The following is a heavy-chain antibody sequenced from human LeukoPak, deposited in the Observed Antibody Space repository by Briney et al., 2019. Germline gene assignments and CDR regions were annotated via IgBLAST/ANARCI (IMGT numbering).Heavy chain of an antibody. V-gene: IGHV3-23*01. CDR3: AELPVTYDFWSGHYAFDT. Sequence: GGSLRLSCAASGFTFRSFALNWVRQSPGKGLEWVSLISGNGNKTYYANSVKGRFTITRDNSKNIMYLEMNSLRADDTAVYYCAELPVTYDFWSGHYAFDTWGQGTPLTVSS. CDR2: ISGNGNKT. CDR1: GFTFRSFA. D-gene: IGHD3-3*01. J-gene: IGHJ4*02.